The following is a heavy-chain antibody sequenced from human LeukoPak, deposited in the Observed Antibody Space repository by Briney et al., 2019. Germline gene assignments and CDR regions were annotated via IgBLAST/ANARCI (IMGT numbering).Heavy chain of an antibody. Sequence: SETLSLTCAVYGGSFSGYYWSWIRQPPGKGLEWIGYIYYSGSTNYNPSLKSRVTISVDTSKNQFSLKLTSVTAADTAVYYCARIGSGWFGEFVPGYFDYWGQGTLVTVSS. D-gene: IGHD3-10*01. CDR3: ARIGSGWFGEFVPGYFDY. CDR2: IYYSGST. J-gene: IGHJ4*02. CDR1: GGSFSGYY. V-gene: IGHV4-59*01.